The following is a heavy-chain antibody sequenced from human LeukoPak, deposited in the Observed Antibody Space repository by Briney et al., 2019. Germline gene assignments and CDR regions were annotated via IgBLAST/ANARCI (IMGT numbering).Heavy chain of an antibody. Sequence: GGSLRLSCAPSGFTFRRYAMSGVRQAPGEGLEWVSAISSSGGSTYYADSVKGRFTISRDNSKNTLYLQMNSLRAEDTAVYYCAKDYHYYDSGGYHWGQGTLVTVSS. CDR1: GFTFRRYA. J-gene: IGHJ4*02. V-gene: IGHV3-23*01. CDR2: ISSSGGST. CDR3: AKDYHYYDSGGYH. D-gene: IGHD3-22*01.